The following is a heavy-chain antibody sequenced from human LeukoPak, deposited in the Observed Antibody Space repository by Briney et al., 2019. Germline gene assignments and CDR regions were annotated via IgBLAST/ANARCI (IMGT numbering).Heavy chain of an antibody. D-gene: IGHD3-10*01. CDR3: AKAGVLLWFGELLNAFDI. V-gene: IGHV3-13*01. CDR2: IGTAGDT. Sequence: GGSLRLSCAASGFTFSRYEMHWVRQATGKGLEWVSAIGTAGDTYYADSVKGRFTISRDNSKNTLYLQMNSLRAEDTAVYYCAKAGVLLWFGELLNAFDIWGQGTMVTVSS. J-gene: IGHJ3*02. CDR1: GFTFSRYE.